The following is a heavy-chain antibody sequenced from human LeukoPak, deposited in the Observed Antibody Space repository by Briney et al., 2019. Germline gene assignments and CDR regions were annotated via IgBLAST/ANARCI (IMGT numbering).Heavy chain of an antibody. Sequence: PGGSLRLSCAASGFTFSSYGMHWVRQAPGKGLEWVAFIRYDGSNKYYADSVKGRSTISRDNSKNTLYLQMNSLRAEDTAVYYCAKYCSSTSCYYNWFDPWGQGTLVTVSS. CDR3: AKYCSSTSCYYNWFDP. D-gene: IGHD2-2*01. J-gene: IGHJ5*02. V-gene: IGHV3-30*02. CDR1: GFTFSSYG. CDR2: IRYDGSNK.